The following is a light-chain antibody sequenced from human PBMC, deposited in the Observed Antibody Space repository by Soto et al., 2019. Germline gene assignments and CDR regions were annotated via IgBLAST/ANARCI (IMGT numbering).Light chain of an antibody. V-gene: IGLV1-44*01. J-gene: IGLJ3*02. CDR3: AAWDDNLNGPHWV. CDR2: SNN. CDR1: NSNIGSNT. Sequence: QSVLTQPPSASGIPGQRVTISCSGSNSNIGSNTVNWYQQLPGTAPKLLIYSNNQRPSGVPDRFSGSKSGTSASLAISGLQSEDEADYYCAAWDDNLNGPHWVFGGGTKLTVL.